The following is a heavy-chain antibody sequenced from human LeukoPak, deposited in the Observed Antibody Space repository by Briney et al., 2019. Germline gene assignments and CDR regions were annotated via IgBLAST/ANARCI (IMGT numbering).Heavy chain of an antibody. CDR1: GFTFSSYA. CDR2: ISGSGGST. J-gene: IGHJ4*02. D-gene: IGHD3-10*01. CDR3: AKDRGYYGSGSYSDY. V-gene: IGHV3-23*01. Sequence: PGGSLRLSCAASGFTFSSYAMSCVRQAPGKGLEWVSAISGSGGSTYYADSVKGRFTISRDNSKNTLYLQMNSLRAEDTAVYYCAKDRGYYGSGSYSDYWGQGTLVTVPS.